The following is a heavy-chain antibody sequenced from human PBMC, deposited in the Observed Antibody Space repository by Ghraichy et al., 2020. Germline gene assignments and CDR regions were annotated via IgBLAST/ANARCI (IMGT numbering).Heavy chain of an antibody. CDR3: ASFTAPSSAWSRWVWYFDY. CDR2: IIPIFGTA. D-gene: IGHD3-3*02. CDR1: GGTFSSYA. J-gene: IGHJ4*02. V-gene: IGHV1-69*13. Sequence: SVKVSCKASGGTFSSYAISWVRQAPGQGLEWMGGIIPIFGTANYAQKFQGRVTITADESTSTAYMELSSLRSEDTAVYYCASFTAPSSAWSRWVWYFDYWGQGTLVTVSS.